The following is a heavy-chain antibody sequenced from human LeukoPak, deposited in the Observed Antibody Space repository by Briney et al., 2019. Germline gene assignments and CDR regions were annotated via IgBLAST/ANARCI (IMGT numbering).Heavy chain of an antibody. CDR3: ARTARLAYYMDV. CDR2: INHSGST. V-gene: IGHV4-34*01. D-gene: IGHD6-6*01. CDR1: GGSFSGYY. J-gene: IGHJ6*03. Sequence: SETLSLTCAVYGGSFSGYYWSWIRQPPGKGLEWIGEINHSGSTNYNPSLKSRVTISVDTSKNQFSLKLSSVTAADTAVYYCARTARLAYYMDVWGKGTTVTVSS.